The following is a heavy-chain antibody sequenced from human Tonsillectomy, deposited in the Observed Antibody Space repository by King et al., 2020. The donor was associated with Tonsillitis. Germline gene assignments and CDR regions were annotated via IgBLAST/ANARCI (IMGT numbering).Heavy chain of an antibody. V-gene: IGHV3-23*04. CDR1: GFTFSSYA. CDR3: AKAPRYSYGYVGEFDY. Sequence: VQLVESGGGLVQPGGSLRLSCAASGFTFSSYAMSWVRQAPGKGLEWVSAISGSGGSTYYADSVRGRFTISRDNSKNTLYLQMNSLRAEDTAVYYCAKAPRYSYGYVGEFDYWGQGTLVTVSS. D-gene: IGHD5-18*01. CDR2: ISGSGGST. J-gene: IGHJ4*02.